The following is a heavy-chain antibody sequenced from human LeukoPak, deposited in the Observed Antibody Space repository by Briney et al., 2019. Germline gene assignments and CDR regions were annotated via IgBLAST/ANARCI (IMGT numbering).Heavy chain of an antibody. CDR1: GGSVSSGSYY. CDR3: AVDCTNGVCYTDY. J-gene: IGHJ4*02. CDR2: IYYSGST. D-gene: IGHD2-8*01. V-gene: IGHV4-39*01. Sequence: SETLSLTCTVSGGSVSSGSYYWSWIRQPPGKGLEWIGSIYYSGSTYYNPSLKSRVTISVDTSKNQFSLKLSSVTAADTAVYYCAVDCTNGVCYTDYWGQGTLVTVSS.